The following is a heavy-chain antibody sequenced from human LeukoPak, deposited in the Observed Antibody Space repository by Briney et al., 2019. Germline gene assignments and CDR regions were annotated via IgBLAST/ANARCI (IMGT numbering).Heavy chain of an antibody. CDR3: AKDPGPSSGWYGDYFQH. J-gene: IGHJ1*01. Sequence: GGSLRLSCAASGFTFSSYGMHWVRQAPGKGLEWVAVISYDGRNKYYADSVKGRFTISGDNSKNTLYLQMNSLRAEDTAVYYCAKDPGPSSGWYGDYFQHWGQGTLVTVSS. CDR2: ISYDGRNK. V-gene: IGHV3-30*18. D-gene: IGHD6-19*01. CDR1: GFTFSSYG.